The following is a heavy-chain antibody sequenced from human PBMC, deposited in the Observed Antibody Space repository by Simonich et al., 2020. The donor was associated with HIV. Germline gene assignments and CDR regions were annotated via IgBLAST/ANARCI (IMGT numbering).Heavy chain of an antibody. D-gene: IGHD3-3*01. Sequence: QVQLQQWGAGLLKPSETLSLTCAVYGGSFSNYYWTWIRQPPGKGLEWIGEINHSGNTNYKVSLKSRVTISADTSKNQFSLKLKSVIAADTAVYYCAAGNALLRFLEWEGTYMDVWGKGTTVTVSS. J-gene: IGHJ6*03. V-gene: IGHV4-34*01. CDR2: INHSGNT. CDR3: AAGNALLRFLEWEGTYMDV. CDR1: GGSFSNYY.